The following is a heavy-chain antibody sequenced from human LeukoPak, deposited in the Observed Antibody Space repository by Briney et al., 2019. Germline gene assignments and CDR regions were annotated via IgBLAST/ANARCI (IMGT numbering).Heavy chain of an antibody. CDR2: IYYSGST. J-gene: IGHJ4*02. CDR1: GGSISSYY. CDR3: ARGVQLWFLDY. D-gene: IGHD5-18*01. V-gene: IGHV4-59*01. Sequence: ASETLSLTCTVSGGSISSYYWSWIRQPPGKGLEWIGYIYYSGSTNYSPSLKSRVTISVDTSKNQFSLKLSSVTAADTAVYFCARGVQLWFLDYWGQGTLVTVSS.